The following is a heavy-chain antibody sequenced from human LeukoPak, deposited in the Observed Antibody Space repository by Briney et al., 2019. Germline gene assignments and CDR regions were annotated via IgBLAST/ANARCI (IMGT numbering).Heavy chain of an antibody. D-gene: IGHD3-10*01. CDR2: ISGSGGST. CDR3: AKEITMVRGVIKGLGYYGMDV. Sequence: GGSLRLSCAASGFTFSSYAMSWVRQAPGKGLEWVSAISGSGGSTYYADSVKGRFTISRDNSKNTLYLQMNSLRAEDTAVYYCAKEITMVRGVIKGLGYYGMDVWGQGTTVTVSS. V-gene: IGHV3-23*01. J-gene: IGHJ6*02. CDR1: GFTFSSYA.